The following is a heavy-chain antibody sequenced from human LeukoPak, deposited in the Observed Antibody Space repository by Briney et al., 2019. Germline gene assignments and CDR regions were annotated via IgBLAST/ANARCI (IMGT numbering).Heavy chain of an antibody. J-gene: IGHJ4*02. D-gene: IGHD3-22*01. CDR3: AKDPYYYESSGYPPFDY. CDR1: GLTFSRYG. CDR2: ISGSGVST. Sequence: PGGSLRLSCAASGLTFSRYGMSWVRQAPGKGLEWVSAISGSGVSTYYADSVKGRFTISRDNSKNTLYLQLDSLRAEDTAVYYCAKDPYYYESSGYPPFDYWGQGTLVTVSS. V-gene: IGHV3-23*01.